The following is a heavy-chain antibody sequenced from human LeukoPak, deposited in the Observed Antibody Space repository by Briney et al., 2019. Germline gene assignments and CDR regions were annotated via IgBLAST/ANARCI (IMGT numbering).Heavy chain of an antibody. CDR1: GFTFDDYA. D-gene: IGHD3-22*01. J-gene: IGHJ5*02. CDR3: AADSSGYPKA. Sequence: GGSLRLSCAASGFTFDDYAMHWVRQAPGKGLEWVSGISWNSGSIGYADSVEGRFTISRDNAKNSLYLQMNSLRAEDTALYYCAADSSGYPKAWGQGTLVTVSS. CDR2: ISWNSGSI. V-gene: IGHV3-9*01.